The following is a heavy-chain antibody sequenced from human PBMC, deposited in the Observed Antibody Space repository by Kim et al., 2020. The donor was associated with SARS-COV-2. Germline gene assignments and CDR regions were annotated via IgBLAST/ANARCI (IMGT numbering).Heavy chain of an antibody. J-gene: IGHJ5*02. D-gene: IGHD1-7*01. CDR1: GFTFDDYA. V-gene: IGHV3-9*01. CDR3: AKGLDNWNYPLPGFVP. Sequence: GGSLRLSCAASGFTFDDYAMHWVRQAPGKGLEWVSGISWNSGSIGYADSVKGRFTISRDNAKNSLYLQMNSLRAEDTALYYCAKGLDNWNYPLPGFVPLGDGTPGSLS. CDR2: ISWNSGSI.